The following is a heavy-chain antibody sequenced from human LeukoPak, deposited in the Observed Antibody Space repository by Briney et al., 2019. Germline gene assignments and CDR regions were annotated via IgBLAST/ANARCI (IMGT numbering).Heavy chain of an antibody. V-gene: IGHV4-39*07. Sequence: SETLSLTCTVSGGSMSSSSYYWGWIRQPPGKGLEWIGSIYYSGSTYYNPSLKSRVTISVDTSKNQFSLKLSSVTAADTAVYYCARVGYYDFWSGYPEYFDYWGQGTLVTVSS. CDR1: GGSMSSSSYY. CDR2: IYYSGST. J-gene: IGHJ4*02. CDR3: ARVGYYDFWSGYPEYFDY. D-gene: IGHD3-3*01.